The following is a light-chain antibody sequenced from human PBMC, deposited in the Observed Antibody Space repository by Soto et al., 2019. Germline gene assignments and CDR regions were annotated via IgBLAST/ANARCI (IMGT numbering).Light chain of an antibody. CDR2: EVT. Sequence: QSVLTQPPSASGSPGQSVTISCTGTSSDVGGYNFVPWYQQYPGKAPKLIIYEVTKRPSGVPDRFSGSKSGNTASLTVSGLQTDDEADYYCSSYGGSSNFVFGTGTKVTVL. J-gene: IGLJ1*01. CDR3: SSYGGSSNFV. V-gene: IGLV2-8*01. CDR1: SSDVGGYNF.